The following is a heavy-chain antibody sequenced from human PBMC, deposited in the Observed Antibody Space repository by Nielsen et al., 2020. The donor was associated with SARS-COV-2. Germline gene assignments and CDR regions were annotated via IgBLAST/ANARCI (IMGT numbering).Heavy chain of an antibody. CDR1: GGSISSGGYY. D-gene: IGHD4/OR15-4a*01. CDR2: IYYSGST. Sequence: LRLSCTVSGGSISSGGYYWSWIRQHPGKGLEWIGYIYYSGSTYYNPSLKSRVTISVDTSKNQFSLKLGSVTAADTAVYYCARDRTMAPPGYYGMDVWGQGTTVTVSS. CDR3: ARDRTMAPPGYYGMDV. V-gene: IGHV4-31*03. J-gene: IGHJ6*02.